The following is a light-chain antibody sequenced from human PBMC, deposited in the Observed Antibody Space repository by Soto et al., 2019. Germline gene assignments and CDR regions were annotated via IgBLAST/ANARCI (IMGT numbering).Light chain of an antibody. CDR1: SSNIGNNH. CDR3: CSYAGSSTPYV. CDR2: DDN. V-gene: IGLV1-51*01. J-gene: IGLJ1*01. Sequence: QSVLTQPPSVSAAPGQKVTISCSGSSSNIGNNHVSWYQQLPGTAPKLVIYDDNKRPSGIPDRFSGSKSGNTASLTISGLQAEDEADYYCCSYAGSSTPYVFGTGTKLTVL.